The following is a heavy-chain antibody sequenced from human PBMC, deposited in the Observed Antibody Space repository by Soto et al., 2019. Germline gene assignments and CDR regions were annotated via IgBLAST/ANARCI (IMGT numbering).Heavy chain of an antibody. CDR1: GYSFTSYW. CDR3: AWGAAIVGATPYYGMDV. CDR2: IYPGDSDT. V-gene: IGHV5-51*01. Sequence: PGESLKISCKGSGYSFTSYWIGWVRQMPGKGLEWMGIIYPGDSDTRYSPSFQGQVTISADKSISTAYLQWSSLKASDTAMYYCAWGAAIVGATPYYGMDVWGQGTTVTVSS. D-gene: IGHD1-26*01. J-gene: IGHJ6*01.